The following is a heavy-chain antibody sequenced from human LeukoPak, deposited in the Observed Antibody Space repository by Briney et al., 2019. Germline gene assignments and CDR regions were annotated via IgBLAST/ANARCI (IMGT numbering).Heavy chain of an antibody. V-gene: IGHV4-59*01. CDR2: IYYSGST. J-gene: IGHJ4*02. D-gene: IGHD1-26*01. CDR3: ARDDPGVGAPAD. Sequence: SETLSLTCTVSGGSISSYYWSWIRQPPGKGLEWIGYIYYSGSTNYNPSLKSRVTISVDTSKNQFSLKLSSVTAADTAVYYCARDDPGVGAPADWGQGTLVTVSS. CDR1: GGSISSYY.